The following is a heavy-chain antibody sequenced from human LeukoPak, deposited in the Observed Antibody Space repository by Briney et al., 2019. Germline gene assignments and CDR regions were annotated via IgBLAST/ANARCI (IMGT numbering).Heavy chain of an antibody. Sequence: GASVKVSCKPSGYTFTSYGIILVRQAPGQGLEWMGWISAYNGNTNYAQKLQGRATMTTDTSTSTAYMELRSLRSDDTAVYYCARPPGSLWSGSGLDHWGQGTLVTVSS. D-gene: IGHD3-3*01. CDR3: ARPPGSLWSGSGLDH. V-gene: IGHV1-18*04. CDR1: GYTFTSYG. CDR2: ISAYNGNT. J-gene: IGHJ5*02.